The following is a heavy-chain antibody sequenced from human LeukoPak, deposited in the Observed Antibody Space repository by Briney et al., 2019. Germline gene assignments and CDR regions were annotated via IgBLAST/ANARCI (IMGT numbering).Heavy chain of an antibody. J-gene: IGHJ4*02. Sequence: PGGSLRLSCAASGFTFSSYGMHWVRQAPGKGLEWVAVIWYDGSNKYYADSVKGRITISRDNSKNTLYLQMNSLRAEDTAVYYCARDQSTATIDYWGQGTLVTVSS. CDR1: GFTFSSYG. CDR3: ARDQSTATIDY. CDR2: IWYDGSNK. D-gene: IGHD5-12*01. V-gene: IGHV3-33*01.